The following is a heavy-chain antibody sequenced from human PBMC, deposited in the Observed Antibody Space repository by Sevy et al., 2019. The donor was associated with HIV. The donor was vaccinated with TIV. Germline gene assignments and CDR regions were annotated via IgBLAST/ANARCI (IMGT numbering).Heavy chain of an antibody. CDR3: ARDSNEYGDYRLSYYFDY. V-gene: IGHV3-33*01. CDR1: GFTFNSYG. CDR2: IYYDGNNK. Sequence: GGSLRLSCAASGFTFNSYGMHWVRQAPIKGLEWVASIYYDGNNKYYADSVKGRFTISRDESKNTLYLQINSLRAEDTAVYYCARDSNEYGDYRLSYYFDYWGQGALVTVSS. J-gene: IGHJ4*02. D-gene: IGHD4-17*01.